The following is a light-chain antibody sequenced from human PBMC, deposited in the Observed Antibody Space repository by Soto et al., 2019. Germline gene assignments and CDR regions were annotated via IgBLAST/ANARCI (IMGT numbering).Light chain of an antibody. CDR3: NSYTSSSTLL. J-gene: IGLJ2*01. V-gene: IGLV2-14*01. CDR1: SSDVGGYNY. Sequence: QSALTQPASVSGSPGQSITISCTGTSSDVGGYNYVSWYQQHPGKAPKLMIYDVSNWPSGVSNRFSGSKSGNTASLTISGLQAEDEADYYCNSYTSSSTLLFGGGTKLTVL. CDR2: DVS.